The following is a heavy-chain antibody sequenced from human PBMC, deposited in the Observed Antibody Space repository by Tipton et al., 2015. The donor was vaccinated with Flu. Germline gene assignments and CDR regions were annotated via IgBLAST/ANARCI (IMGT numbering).Heavy chain of an antibody. CDR2: IHTSGTT. Sequence: TLSLTCTVSGDSISSGNYFWNWIRQPAGKGLEWIGRIHTSGTTYYKPSLKSRVTISLDTSKNHFSLNVRSVTAADTAVYFCARAESSVWAGYYYGLDVWGPGTTVAVSS. CDR1: GDSISSGNYF. CDR3: ARAESSVWAGYYYGLDV. V-gene: IGHV4-61*02. D-gene: IGHD6-19*01. J-gene: IGHJ6*02.